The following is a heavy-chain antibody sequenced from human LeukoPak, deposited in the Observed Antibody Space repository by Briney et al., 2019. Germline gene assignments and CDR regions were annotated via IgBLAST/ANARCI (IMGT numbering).Heavy chain of an antibody. D-gene: IGHD3-10*01. CDR2: ISYDGSNK. CDR1: GFTFSSYA. CDR3: ARGPTSAYYGSGSYYSPILDY. J-gene: IGHJ4*02. Sequence: PGRSLRLSCAASGFTFSSYAMHWVRQAPGKGLEWVAVISYDGSNKYYADSVKGRFTISRDNSKNTLYLQMNSLRAEDTAVYYCARGPTSAYYGSGSYYSPILDYWGQGTLVTVSS. V-gene: IGHV3-30-3*01.